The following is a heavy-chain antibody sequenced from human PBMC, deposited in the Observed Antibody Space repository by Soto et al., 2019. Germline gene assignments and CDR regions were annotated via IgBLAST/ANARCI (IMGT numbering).Heavy chain of an antibody. CDR1: GYSFTSYG. CDR2: ISTYNGDT. J-gene: IGHJ4*02. CDR3: AARSYCTRDSWYRYFDY. D-gene: IGHD2-8*01. V-gene: IGHV1-18*01. Sequence: QVQLVQSGAEVKKPGASMKVSCKASGYSFTSYGIGWVRQAPGQGREWMGWISTYNGDTNYGRQFQGRVTMTTDTSTSTAYMELRSLRSDDTAVYFCAARSYCTRDSWYRYFDYWGQGTLVTVSS.